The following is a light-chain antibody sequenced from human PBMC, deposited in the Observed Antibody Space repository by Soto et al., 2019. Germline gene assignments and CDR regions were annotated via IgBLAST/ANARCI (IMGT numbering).Light chain of an antibody. CDR2: EVN. Sequence: QSVRTQPPSASGSPGQSVTISCTGTSSDVGGYNYVSWYQQHPGKAPKLMIYEVNKRPSGVPDRFSGSKSDNTASLTVSGLQAEDEADYHSSSYAGSNNRLFGGGTPADR. J-gene: IGLJ2*01. CDR1: SSDVGGYNY. CDR3: SSYAGSNNRL. V-gene: IGLV2-8*01.